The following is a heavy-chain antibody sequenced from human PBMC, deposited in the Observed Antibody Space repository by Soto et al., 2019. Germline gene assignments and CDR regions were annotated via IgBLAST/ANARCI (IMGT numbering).Heavy chain of an antibody. CDR3: ARNMDYYYGRGSGNGHGV. CDR2: INPKFGDT. J-gene: IGHJ6*02. Sequence: QVQLVQSGAEVKEPGASVTVSCEASGYTFTAYYIHWVRQAPGQGLEWMGWINPKFGDTTYAQDFQGRVSMNRDMSISTVYMELSSLTSDDTAIYYCARNMDYYYGRGSGNGHGVWGQGTTVTVFS. CDR1: GYTFTAYY. D-gene: IGHD3-10*02. V-gene: IGHV1-2*02.